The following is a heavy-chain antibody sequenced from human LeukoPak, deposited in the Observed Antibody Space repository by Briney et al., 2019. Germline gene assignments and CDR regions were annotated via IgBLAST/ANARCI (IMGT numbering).Heavy chain of an antibody. J-gene: IGHJ4*02. V-gene: IGHV3-20*04. CDR1: GFTFDDYG. Sequence: GGSLRLSCAASGFTFDDYGMSWVRHAPGKGLEWVSGINWNGGSTGYADSVKGRFTISRDNAKNSLYLQMNSLRAEDTALYYCARAVRIAVAGNFDYWGQGTLVTVSS. D-gene: IGHD6-19*01. CDR3: ARAVRIAVAGNFDY. CDR2: INWNGGST.